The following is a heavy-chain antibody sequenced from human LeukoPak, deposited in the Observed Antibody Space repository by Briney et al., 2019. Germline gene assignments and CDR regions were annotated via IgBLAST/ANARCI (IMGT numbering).Heavy chain of an antibody. J-gene: IGHJ5*02. CDR3: ARQATYGSGGYYKWFDP. CDR2: INHSGST. V-gene: IGHV4-34*01. CDR1: GGSFSGYY. D-gene: IGHD3-10*01. Sequence: SETLCLTCAVYGGSFSGYYWSWTRQPPGKGLEWIGEINHSGSTNYNPSLKSRVTISVDTSKNQFSLKLSSVTAADTAVYYCARQATYGSGGYYKWFDPWGQGTLVTLSS.